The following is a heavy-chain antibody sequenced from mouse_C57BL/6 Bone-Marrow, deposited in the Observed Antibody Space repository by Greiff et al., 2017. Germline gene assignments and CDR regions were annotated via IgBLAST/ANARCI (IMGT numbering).Heavy chain of an antibody. J-gene: IGHJ4*01. CDR2: IDPSDSYT. Sequence: QVQLQQPGAELVKPGASVKLSCKASGYTFTSYWMQWVKQRPGQGLEWIGEIDPSDSYTNYNQKFKGKATLTVDTSSSTAYMQLSSLTSEDSAVYYCVSRIYYRAMDYWGQGTSVTVSS. D-gene: IGHD1-1*01. V-gene: IGHV1-50*01. CDR1: GYTFTSYW. CDR3: VSRIYYRAMDY.